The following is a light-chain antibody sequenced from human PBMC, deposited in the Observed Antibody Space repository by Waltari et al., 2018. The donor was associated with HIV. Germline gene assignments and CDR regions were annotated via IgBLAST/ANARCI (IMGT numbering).Light chain of an antibody. CDR1: QSVSSSY. CDR2: GAS. CDR3: QQYGSSPMYT. V-gene: IGKV3-20*01. Sequence: EIVLTQSPGTLSLSPGERVTLSCRASQSVSSSYLAWYQQKPGQAPRLLNHGASSRATGIPDRFSGSGSGTDFTLTISRLEPEDFAVYYCQQYGSSPMYTFGQGTKLEIK. J-gene: IGKJ2*01.